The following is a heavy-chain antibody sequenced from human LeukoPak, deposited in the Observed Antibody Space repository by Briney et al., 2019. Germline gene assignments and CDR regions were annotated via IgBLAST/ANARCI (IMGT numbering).Heavy chain of an antibody. D-gene: IGHD3-16*01. CDR3: ARPFGEHAFDI. Sequence: PGGSLRLSCAASGFTFSSYSMNWVRQAPGKGLEWVSYISSSSSTIYYADSVKGRSTISRDNAKNSLYLQMNSLRAEDTAVYYCARPFGEHAFDIWGQGTMVTVSS. V-gene: IGHV3-48*01. CDR2: ISSSSSTI. J-gene: IGHJ3*02. CDR1: GFTFSSYS.